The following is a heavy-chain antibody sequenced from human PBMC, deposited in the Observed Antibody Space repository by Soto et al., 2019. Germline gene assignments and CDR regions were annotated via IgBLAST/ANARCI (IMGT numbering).Heavy chain of an antibody. CDR1: GGSFSGYY. CDR3: ARGASGRSGWFDP. D-gene: IGHD3-10*01. Sequence: TSETLSLTCAVYGGSFSGYYWSWIRQPPGKGLEWIGEINHSGSTNYNPSLKSRVTISVDTSKNQFSLKLSSVTAADTAVYYCARGASGRSGWFDPWGQGTLVTVSS. J-gene: IGHJ5*02. CDR2: INHSGST. V-gene: IGHV4-34*01.